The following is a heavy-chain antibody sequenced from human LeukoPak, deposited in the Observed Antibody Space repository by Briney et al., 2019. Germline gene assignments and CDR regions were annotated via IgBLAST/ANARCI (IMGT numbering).Heavy chain of an antibody. D-gene: IGHD4-11*01. CDR1: GGSISSYY. CDR3: ARAYSNYVFDY. V-gene: IGHV4-59*01. J-gene: IGHJ4*02. Sequence: PSETLSLTCTVSGGSISSYYWSWIRQPPGKGLEWIGYIYYSGSTNYNPSLKSRVTISVDTSKNQFSLKLSSVTAADTAVYYCARAYSNYVFDYWGQGTLVTVPS. CDR2: IYYSGST.